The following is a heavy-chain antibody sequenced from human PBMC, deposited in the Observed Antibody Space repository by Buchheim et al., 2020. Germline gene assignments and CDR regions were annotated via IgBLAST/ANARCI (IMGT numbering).Heavy chain of an antibody. V-gene: IGHV3-30*18. J-gene: IGHJ6*02. CDR1: GFTFSSYG. CDR3: AKPGGGNSNYYYYGMDV. D-gene: IGHD4-23*01. CDR2: ISYDGSNK. Sequence: QVQLVESGGGVVQPGRSLRLSCAASGFTFSSYGMHWVRQAPGKGLEWVAVISYDGSNKYYADSVKGRFTISRDNSKNKLYLQMNSLRAEDTAVYYCAKPGGGNSNYYYYGMDVWGQGTT.